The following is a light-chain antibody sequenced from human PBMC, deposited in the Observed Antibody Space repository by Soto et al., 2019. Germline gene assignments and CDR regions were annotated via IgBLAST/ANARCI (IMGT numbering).Light chain of an antibody. CDR1: EGVAGNY. Sequence: EIVLTQSPGTLSLSPGERATLSCRASEGVAGNYLAWYQHKPGQAPRLLFFGASNRATGIPDRFSGSGSGTDFTLTISRVEPEDFAVYYCHQYGSSPWTLGQGTKVDIK. CDR3: HQYGSSPWT. CDR2: GAS. V-gene: IGKV3-20*01. J-gene: IGKJ1*01.